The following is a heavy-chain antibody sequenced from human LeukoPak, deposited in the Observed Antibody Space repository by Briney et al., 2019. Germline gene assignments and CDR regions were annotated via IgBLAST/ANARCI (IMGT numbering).Heavy chain of an antibody. CDR1: GGTFISYA. J-gene: IGHJ5*02. D-gene: IGHD3-3*01. V-gene: IGHV1-69*01. CDR2: IISIFGTA. Sequence: GASVKVSCKASGGTFISYAISWVRQAPGRGLEGMGVIISIFGTANYAQKFQGRVTITADESTSTAYIDLSSLRSEDTTVWYCARSRTIFPSNNRFVPWGEGTLVSVSS. CDR3: ARSRTIFPSNNRFVP.